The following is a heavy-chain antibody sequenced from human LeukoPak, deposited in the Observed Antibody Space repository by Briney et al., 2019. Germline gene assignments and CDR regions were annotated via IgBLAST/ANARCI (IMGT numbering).Heavy chain of an antibody. D-gene: IGHD6-19*01. CDR2: IFHSGST. Sequence: SETLSLTCTVSGGSISSSSYYWSWIRQPPGKGLEWIGYIFHSGSTNYNPSLKSRVTMSVDTSKNRFSLKLSSVTAADTAVYYCAREASSGWHIDYWGQGTLVTVSS. CDR1: GGSISSSSYY. V-gene: IGHV4-61*01. CDR3: AREASSGWHIDY. J-gene: IGHJ4*02.